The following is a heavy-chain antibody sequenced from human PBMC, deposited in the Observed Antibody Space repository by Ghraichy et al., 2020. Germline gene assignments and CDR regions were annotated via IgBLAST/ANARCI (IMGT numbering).Heavy chain of an antibody. CDR3: ARRSYGDFVNWYFDL. CDR1: GGSISNYY. J-gene: IGHJ2*01. D-gene: IGHD4-17*01. Sequence: SETLSLTCTVSGGSISNYYWSWIRQPPGKGLEWIGYIFSSGITNYNPSFTSRVTISVDTSKNQFSLRLSSVTAADTAVYYCARRSYGDFVNWYFDLWGRGTLVTVSS. CDR2: IFSSGIT. V-gene: IGHV4-59*08.